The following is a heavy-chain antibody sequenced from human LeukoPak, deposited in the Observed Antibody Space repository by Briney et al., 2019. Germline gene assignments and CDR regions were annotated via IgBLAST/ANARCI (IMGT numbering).Heavy chain of an antibody. D-gene: IGHD3-22*01. V-gene: IGHV3-21*01. J-gene: IGHJ4*02. Sequence: ETLSLTCAVYGGSFSGYYWSWIRQPPGKGLEWVSSISSSSSYIYYADSVKGRFTISRDNAKNSLYLQMNSLRAEDTAVYYCAREVYYYDSSGYYYSGGFGYWGQGTLVTVSS. CDR3: AREVYYYDSSGYYYSGGFGY. CDR1: GGSFSGYY. CDR2: ISSSSSYI.